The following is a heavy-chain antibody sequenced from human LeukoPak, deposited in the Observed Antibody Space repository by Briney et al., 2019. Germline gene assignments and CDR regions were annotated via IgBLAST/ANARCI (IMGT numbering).Heavy chain of an antibody. V-gene: IGHV3-64D*06. Sequence: GGSLRLSCSASGFTFGSIRMHWVRQAPGKGLEYVSAISINGGSTYYADSVKGRFTISRDNSKNTLYLQMSSLRTEDTAVYYCVNQISGWVYWGQGTLVTVSS. CDR3: VNQISGWVY. J-gene: IGHJ4*02. D-gene: IGHD6-19*01. CDR1: GFTFGSIR. CDR2: ISINGGST.